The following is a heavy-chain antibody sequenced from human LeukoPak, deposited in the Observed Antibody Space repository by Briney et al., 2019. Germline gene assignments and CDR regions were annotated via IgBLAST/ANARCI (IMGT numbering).Heavy chain of an antibody. Sequence: SVKVSCKASGGTFSSYAISWVRQAPGQGLEWMGGIIPLFGTSKCAQKFQGRVTITADESTTTAYMELSSLRSEDTAVYYCARDALRYCSSTSCFFDYWGQGTLVTVSS. CDR1: GGTFSSYA. D-gene: IGHD2-2*01. CDR2: IIPLFGTS. CDR3: ARDALRYCSSTSCFFDY. J-gene: IGHJ4*02. V-gene: IGHV1-69*01.